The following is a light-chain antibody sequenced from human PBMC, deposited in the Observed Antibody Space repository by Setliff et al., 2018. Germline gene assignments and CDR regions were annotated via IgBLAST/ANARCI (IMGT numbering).Light chain of an antibody. Sequence: ELTQPPSESVAPGKTARITCGGHNIGDKSVHWYQQKPGQAPVLVVYDDSDRPSGIPGRFSGSNSGNTATLTISRVEAGDEADYYCQVWDPASDHRVFGTGTKVTV. J-gene: IGLJ1*01. CDR1: NIGDKS. CDR3: QVWDPASDHRV. CDR2: DDS. V-gene: IGLV3-21*03.